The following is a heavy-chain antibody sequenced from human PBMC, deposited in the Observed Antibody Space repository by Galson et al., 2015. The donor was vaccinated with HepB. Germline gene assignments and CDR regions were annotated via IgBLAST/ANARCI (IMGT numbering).Heavy chain of an antibody. J-gene: IGHJ4*02. CDR2: IKGKTDGGTT. CDR3: TTSNTYNFLTGYYLPFDS. V-gene: IGHV3-15*01. Sequence: SLRLSCAASGFTFTNAWMTWVRQAPGKGLDWVGHIKGKTDGGTTGYAAPVKDRFTISRDDSKTTLYLQMNSLKTEDTAMYYCTTSNTYNFLTGYYLPFDSWGQGTLVTVSS. D-gene: IGHD3-9*01. CDR1: GFTFTNAW.